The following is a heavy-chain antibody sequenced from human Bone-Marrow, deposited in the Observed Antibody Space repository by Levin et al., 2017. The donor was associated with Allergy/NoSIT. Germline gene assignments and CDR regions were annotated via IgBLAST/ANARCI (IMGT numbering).Heavy chain of an antibody. D-gene: IGHD3-9*01. V-gene: IGHV3-11*01. CDR2: ISSGGSTI. J-gene: IGHJ6*02. CDR3: ARGIEVSDNYSYYGLDV. CDR1: GFIFSDYY. Sequence: KTGGSLRLSCAASGFIFSDYYMSWIRQAPGKGLEWVSYISSGGSTIYYVDSLKGRFSISRDNAKNSLYLQMNSLRADDTAVYYCARGIEVSDNYSYYGLDVWGQGTTVTVSS.